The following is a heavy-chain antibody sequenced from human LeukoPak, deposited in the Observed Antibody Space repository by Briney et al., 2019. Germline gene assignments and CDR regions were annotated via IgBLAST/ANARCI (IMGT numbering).Heavy chain of an antibody. J-gene: IGHJ4*02. V-gene: IGHV3-23*01. D-gene: IGHD2-15*01. Sequence: GGSPRLSCAASGFTFSSYAVNWVRQAPGKGLEWVSVIGPSGGTTYYADSVKGRVTISRDNSKDTLYLQMDSLRVEDTAVYYCARESGGGTRLIDYWGQGTPVTVSS. CDR3: ARESGGGTRLIDY. CDR1: GFTFSSYA. CDR2: IGPSGGTT.